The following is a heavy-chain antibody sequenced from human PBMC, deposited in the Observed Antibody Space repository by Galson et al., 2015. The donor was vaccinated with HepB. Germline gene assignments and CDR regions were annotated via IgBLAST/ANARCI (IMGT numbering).Heavy chain of an antibody. CDR1: GYSFTSYW. CDR2: IDPSDSYT. CDR3: ARHRGGYSDYETLDFDY. D-gene: IGHD5-12*01. Sequence: QSGAEVKKPGESLRISCKGSGYSFTSYWISWVRQMPGKGLEWMGRIDPSDSYTNYSPSFQGHVTISADKSISTAYLQWSSLKASDTAMYYCARHRGGYSDYETLDFDYWGQGTLVTVSS. J-gene: IGHJ4*02. V-gene: IGHV5-10-1*01.